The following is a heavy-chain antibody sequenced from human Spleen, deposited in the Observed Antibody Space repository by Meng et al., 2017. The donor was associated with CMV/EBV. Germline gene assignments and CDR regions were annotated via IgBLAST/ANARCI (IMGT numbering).Heavy chain of an antibody. J-gene: IGHJ5*02. CDR1: GFTVTNNY. D-gene: IGHD2-2*01. CDR2: INHSGST. CDR3: ARDPRASREENWFDP. V-gene: IGHV4-34*01. Sequence: GSLRLSCAASGFTVTNNYMSWIRQPPGKGLEWIGEINHSGSTNYNPSLKSRVTISVDTSKNQFSLKLSSVTAADTAVYYCARDPRASREENWFDPWGQGTLVTVSS.